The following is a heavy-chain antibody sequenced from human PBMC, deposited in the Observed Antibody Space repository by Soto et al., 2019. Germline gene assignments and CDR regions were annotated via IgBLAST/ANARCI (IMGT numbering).Heavy chain of an antibody. V-gene: IGHV1-18*01. CDR2: ISAYNGNT. Sequence: ASVKVSCKASGYTFTSYGISWVRQAPGQGLEWMGWISAYNGNTNYAQKLQGRVTMTTDTSTSTAYMELRSLRSDDTAVYYCARVVGGYSYGVFDYWGQGTLVTVSS. CDR1: GYTFTSYG. J-gene: IGHJ4*02. D-gene: IGHD5-18*01. CDR3: ARVVGGYSYGVFDY.